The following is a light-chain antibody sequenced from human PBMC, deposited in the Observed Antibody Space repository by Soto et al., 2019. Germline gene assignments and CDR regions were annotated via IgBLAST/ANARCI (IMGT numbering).Light chain of an antibody. CDR2: GTS. CDR3: HQYESSAWT. V-gene: IGKV3-20*01. Sequence: EIVLTQSPGTLSLSPGEGASLSCRASQSVTLIYFGWFQQKPGQAPRLLIYGTSRTAGGIPDRFSGSGSGREFTLTISIVEPEDSAICYCHQYESSAWTFGQGT. J-gene: IGKJ1*01. CDR1: QSVTLIY.